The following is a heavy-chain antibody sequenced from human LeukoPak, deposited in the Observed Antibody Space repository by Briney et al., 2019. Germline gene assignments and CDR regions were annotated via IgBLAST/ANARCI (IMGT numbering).Heavy chain of an antibody. D-gene: IGHD3-3*01. V-gene: IGHV3-7*05. J-gene: IGHJ4*02. Sequence: GGSLRLSCAASGFTFSSYWMSWVRQAPGKGLEWVAKIKQDGSGKYYVDSVKGRFTICRDNAENSLYLQMNSLRVEDTAVYYCARSDFWSGYHRGYFDYWGQGTLVTVSS. CDR2: IKQDGSGK. CDR1: GFTFSSYW. CDR3: ARSDFWSGYHRGYFDY.